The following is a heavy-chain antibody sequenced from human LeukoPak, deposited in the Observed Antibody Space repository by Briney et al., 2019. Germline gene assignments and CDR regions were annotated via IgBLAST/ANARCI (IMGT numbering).Heavy chain of an antibody. CDR3: ARLPMTTVTPGWFDP. D-gene: IGHD4-17*01. V-gene: IGHV4-59*01. Sequence: PSETLSLTCTVSGGSISSYYWSWIRQPPGKGLEWIGYIYYSGSTNYNPSLKSQVTISVDTSKNQFSLKLSSVTAADTAVYYCARLPMTTVTPGWFDPGAREPWSPSPQ. CDR1: GGSISSYY. CDR2: IYYSGST. J-gene: IGHJ5*02.